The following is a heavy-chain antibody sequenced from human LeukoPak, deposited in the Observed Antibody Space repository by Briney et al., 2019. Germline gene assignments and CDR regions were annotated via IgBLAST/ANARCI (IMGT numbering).Heavy chain of an antibody. Sequence: SETLSLTCTVSGGSISSHYWSWIRQPPGKGLEWIGYIYYSGSTNYNPSLKSRVTISVDTSKNQFSLKLSSVTAADTAVYYCARDSRVAFYDYWGQGTLVTVSS. J-gene: IGHJ4*02. D-gene: IGHD2/OR15-2a*01. V-gene: IGHV4-59*11. CDR1: GGSISSHY. CDR2: IYYSGST. CDR3: ARDSRVAFYDY.